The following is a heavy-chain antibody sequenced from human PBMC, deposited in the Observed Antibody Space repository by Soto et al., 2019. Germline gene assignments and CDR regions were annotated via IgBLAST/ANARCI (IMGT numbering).Heavy chain of an antibody. Sequence: GGSLRLSCAASGFTFSSYGMHWVRQAPGKGLEWVAVISYDGSNKYYADSVKGRFTISRDNSKNTLYLQMNSLRAEDTAVYYCAKEGYYDSSGYYPFDYWGQGTLVTV. J-gene: IGHJ4*02. CDR2: ISYDGSNK. CDR3: AKEGYYDSSGYYPFDY. V-gene: IGHV3-30*18. CDR1: GFTFSSYG. D-gene: IGHD3-22*01.